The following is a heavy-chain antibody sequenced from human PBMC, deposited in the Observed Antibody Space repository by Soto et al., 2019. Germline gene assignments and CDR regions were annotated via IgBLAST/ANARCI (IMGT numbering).Heavy chain of an antibody. J-gene: IGHJ4*02. CDR3: AREGYYSGFDY. CDR2: ISDGGHV. V-gene: IGHV3-48*02. CDR1: GFTFSRYS. Sequence: PGGSLRLSCATSGFTFSRYSMDWVRQAPGKGLEWVSYISDGGHVSHADSVKGRFTISRDNAKNSLYLQMDSLRDEDTALYYCAREGYYSGFDYWGQGTLVTVS. D-gene: IGHD1-26*01.